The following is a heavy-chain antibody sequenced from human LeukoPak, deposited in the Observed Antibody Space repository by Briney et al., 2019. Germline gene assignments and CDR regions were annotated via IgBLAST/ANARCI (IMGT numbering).Heavy chain of an antibody. CDR2: ISGSGGST. Sequence: GGSLRLSCAASGFTFSSYAMSWVRQAPGKGLEWVSAISGSGGSTYYADSVEGRFTISRDNSKNTLYLQMNSLRAEDTAVYYCAKEVPYYYDSSGPYGDWGQGTLVTVSS. CDR1: GFTFSSYA. D-gene: IGHD3-22*01. V-gene: IGHV3-23*01. J-gene: IGHJ4*02. CDR3: AKEVPYYYDSSGPYGD.